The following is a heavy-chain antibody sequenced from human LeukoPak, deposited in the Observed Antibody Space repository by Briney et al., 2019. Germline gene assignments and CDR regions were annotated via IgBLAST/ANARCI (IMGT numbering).Heavy chain of an antibody. CDR3: APLAVAGTPRDY. J-gene: IGHJ4*02. D-gene: IGHD6-19*01. CDR2: IWYDGSNK. Sequence: PGRSLRLSCAASGFTLSSYGMHWVRQAPGKGLEWVAVIWYDGSNKYYADSVKGRFTISRDNSKNTLYLQMNSLRAEDTAVYYCAPLAVAGTPRDYWGQGTLVTVSS. CDR1: GFTLSSYG. V-gene: IGHV3-33*01.